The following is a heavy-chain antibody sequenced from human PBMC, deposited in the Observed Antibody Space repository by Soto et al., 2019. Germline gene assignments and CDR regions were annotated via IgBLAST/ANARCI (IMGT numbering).Heavy chain of an antibody. CDR3: ATWYSSGWYFDY. Sequence: SVTVSCKVSAYTLTELSMHWVRQAPGKGLKWMGGFDPEDDETIYAQKFQGRVTMTEDTSTDTPYMELSSLISEDTAVYYCATWYSSGWYFDYWGQATRVTVSS. CDR2: FDPEDDET. CDR1: AYTLTELS. J-gene: IGHJ4*02. V-gene: IGHV1-24*01. D-gene: IGHD6-19*01.